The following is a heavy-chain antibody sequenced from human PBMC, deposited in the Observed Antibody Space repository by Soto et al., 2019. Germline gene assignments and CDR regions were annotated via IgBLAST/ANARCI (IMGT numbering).Heavy chain of an antibody. D-gene: IGHD2-2*01. CDR3: ARLSSYCSSTSCYAYFDY. CDR2: IYYSGST. Sequence: QVQLQESGPGLVKPSETLSLTCTVSGGSISSYYWSWIRQPPGKGLEWIGYIYYSGSTNYNPSLKSRSTISVDTSKNQFSLKLSSVTAADTAVYYCARLSSYCSSTSCYAYFDYWGQGTLVTVSS. V-gene: IGHV4-59*08. J-gene: IGHJ4*02. CDR1: GGSISSYY.